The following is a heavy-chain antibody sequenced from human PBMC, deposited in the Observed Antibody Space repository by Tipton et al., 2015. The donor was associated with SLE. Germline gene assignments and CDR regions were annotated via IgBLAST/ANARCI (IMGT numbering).Heavy chain of an antibody. CDR3: AREPRPRGALKGAFDI. J-gene: IGHJ3*02. V-gene: IGHV4-61*01. CDR1: GGSISSSSYY. CDR2: IYYSGST. Sequence: TLSLTCTVSGGSISSSSYYWSWIRQPPGKGLEWIGYIYYSGSTNYNPSLKSRVTISVDTSKNQFSLKLSSVTAADTAVYYCAREPRPRGALKGAFDIWGQGTMVTVSS.